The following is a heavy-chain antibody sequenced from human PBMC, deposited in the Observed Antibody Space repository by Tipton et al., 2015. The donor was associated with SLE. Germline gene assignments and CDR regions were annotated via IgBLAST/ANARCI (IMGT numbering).Heavy chain of an antibody. V-gene: IGHV3-33*06. J-gene: IGHJ4*02. CDR3: ANFQYYYDSSADSY. CDR2: IWYDGSNK. CDR1: GFTFSSYG. Sequence: SLRLSCAASGFTFSSYGMHWVRQAPGKGLEWVAVIWYDGSNKYYADSVKGRFTISRDNSKNTLYLQMNSLRAEDTAVYYCANFQYYYDSSADSYWGQGTLVTVSS. D-gene: IGHD3-22*01.